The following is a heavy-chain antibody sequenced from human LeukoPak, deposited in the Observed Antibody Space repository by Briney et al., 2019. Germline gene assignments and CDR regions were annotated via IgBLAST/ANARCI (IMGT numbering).Heavy chain of an antibody. CDR2: ISTGGGST. CDR3: AKDARAYGSGPLDY. D-gene: IGHD3-10*01. CDR1: GFTFSKYV. J-gene: IGHJ4*02. Sequence: TGGSLRLSCAASGFTFSKYVMRWVRQAPGKGLEWVAAISTGGGSTYYAASVKGRFTISRDNSKNTLYLQMNSLRAEDTAVYYCAKDARAYGSGPLDYWGQGTLVTVSS. V-gene: IGHV3-23*01.